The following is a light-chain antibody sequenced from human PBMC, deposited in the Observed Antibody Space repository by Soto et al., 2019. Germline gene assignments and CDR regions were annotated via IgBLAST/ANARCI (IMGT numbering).Light chain of an antibody. CDR2: DVS. J-gene: IGLJ1*01. Sequence: QSAVTQPASVSGSPGQSITISCTGTSSDVGSYNYVSWYQHHPGKAPKLMIYDVSNRPSGVSNRFSGSKSGNTASLTISGLQPEDEADYYCCSYTTSNTRQIVFGTGTKLTVL. CDR1: SSDVGSYNY. V-gene: IGLV2-14*03. CDR3: CSYTTSNTRQIV.